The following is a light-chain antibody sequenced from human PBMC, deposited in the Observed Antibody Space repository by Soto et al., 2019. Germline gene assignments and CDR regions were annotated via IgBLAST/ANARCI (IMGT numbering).Light chain of an antibody. J-gene: IGKJ4*01. Sequence: EIVLIQSPATLSFSPGERATLSCRASQSVSTSLAWYQQRPGQAPRLLIFAASNRAAAIPARFSGSGSGTDFTLTISSLAPEDFGVYYCQQRSVWPLTFGGGTKVEIK. CDR2: AAS. CDR1: QSVSTS. CDR3: QQRSVWPLT. V-gene: IGKV3-11*01.